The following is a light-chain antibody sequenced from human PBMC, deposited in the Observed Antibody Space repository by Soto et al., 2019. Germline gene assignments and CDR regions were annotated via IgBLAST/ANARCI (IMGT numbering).Light chain of an antibody. CDR3: AAWDDNLNGVI. Sequence: QSVLTQPPSASGTPGQRVTISCSGTSSNIGSNTVNWYQQLPGTAPKLLIYSNNQRPSGVPDRFSGSRSGTSASLAISGLQSDDEADYYCAAWDDNLNGVIFGGGTKVTVL. CDR1: SSNIGSNT. V-gene: IGLV1-44*01. J-gene: IGLJ2*01. CDR2: SNN.